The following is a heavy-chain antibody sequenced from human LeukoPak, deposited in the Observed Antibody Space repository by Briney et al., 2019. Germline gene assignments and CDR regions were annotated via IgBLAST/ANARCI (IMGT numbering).Heavy chain of an antibody. CDR3: ARGYASAWCDY. V-gene: IGHV3-48*03. J-gene: IGHJ4*02. CDR1: GFTFSSHE. CDR2: ISSRGDTI. D-gene: IGHD6-19*01. Sequence: GGSLRLSCTASGFTFSSHEMNWVHQAPGKGLEWVSYISSRGDTIYYADSVRGRFTLYRDNAKNSLYLQMNSLRAEDTAVYYCARGYASAWCDYWGQGALVTVSS.